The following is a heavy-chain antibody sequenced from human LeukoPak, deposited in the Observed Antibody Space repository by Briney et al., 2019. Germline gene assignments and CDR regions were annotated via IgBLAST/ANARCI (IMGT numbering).Heavy chain of an antibody. CDR1: GHTLTDYY. CDR2: INPNSGGT. Sequence: GASVKVSCKASGHTLTDYYMHWVRQAPGQGLEWMGWINPNSGGTNYAQKFQGRVTMTRDTSISTAYMELSRLRSDDTAVYYCARTDNYYYMDVWGKGTTVTISS. V-gene: IGHV1-2*02. J-gene: IGHJ6*03. D-gene: IGHD3-9*01. CDR3: ARTDNYYYMDV.